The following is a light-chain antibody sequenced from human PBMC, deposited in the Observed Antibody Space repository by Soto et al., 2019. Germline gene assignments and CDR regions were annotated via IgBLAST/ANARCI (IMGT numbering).Light chain of an antibody. V-gene: IGKV3-11*01. CDR3: QQRSNWPPVT. CDR2: DAS. CDR1: QSVSSY. Sequence: EIVLTQSPATLSLSPGERATLSCRASQSVSSYLAWYQQKPGQAPRLLIYDASNRATGVPARFSGSGSGTAFTLTINSPEPEDFAIYYYQQRSNWPPVTFGGGTKVEIK. J-gene: IGKJ4*01.